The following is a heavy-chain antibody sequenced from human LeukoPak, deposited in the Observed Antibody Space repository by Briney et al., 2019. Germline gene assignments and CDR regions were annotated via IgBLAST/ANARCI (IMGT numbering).Heavy chain of an antibody. J-gene: IGHJ6*02. Sequence: GRSLRLSCAASGFTFDDYAMHWVRQAPGKGLEWVSGISWNSGSIGYADSVKGRFTISRDNAKNSLYLQMNSLRAEDTALYYCAKDRYYYGSGSYLSDGMDVWGQGTTVTVSS. V-gene: IGHV3-9*01. CDR1: GFTFDDYA. CDR2: ISWNSGSI. CDR3: AKDRYYYGSGSYLSDGMDV. D-gene: IGHD3-10*01.